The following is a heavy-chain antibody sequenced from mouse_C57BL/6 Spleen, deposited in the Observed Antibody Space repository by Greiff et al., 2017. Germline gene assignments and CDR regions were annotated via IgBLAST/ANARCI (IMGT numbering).Heavy chain of an antibody. CDR2: ISSGSSTI. CDR3: ARNHSWYFDV. CDR1: GFTFSDYG. V-gene: IGHV5-17*01. Sequence: DVKLVESGGGLVKPGGSLKLSCAASGFTFSDYGMHWVRQAPEKGLEWVAYISSGSSTIYYADTVKGRFTISRDNAKNTLFLQMTSLRSEDTAMYYCARNHSWYFDVWGTGTTVTVSS. J-gene: IGHJ1*03.